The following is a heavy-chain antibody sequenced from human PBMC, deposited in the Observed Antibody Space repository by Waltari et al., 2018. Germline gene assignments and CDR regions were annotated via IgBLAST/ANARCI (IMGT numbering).Heavy chain of an antibody. CDR2: VRGSGGT. CDR3: ARDRGRGLYLDS. CDR1: GDSMSSTYW. V-gene: IGHV4-4*02. J-gene: IGHJ4*02. D-gene: IGHD2-15*01. Sequence: QLQLQESGPGLVKPSGTLSLTCGVSGDSMSSTYWWSWVRQPPGMGLEWIGQVRGSGGTNYNPSFASRVTMSVDTYNNQFSLMVTSATAADTAVYYCARDRGRGLYLDSWGPGTLVTVSP.